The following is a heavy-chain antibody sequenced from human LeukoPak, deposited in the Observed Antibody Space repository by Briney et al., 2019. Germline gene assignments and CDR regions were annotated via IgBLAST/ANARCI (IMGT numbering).Heavy chain of an antibody. V-gene: IGHV1-18*01. CDR1: GYTFTSYG. D-gene: IGHD4-17*01. Sequence: ASVKVSCKASGYTFTSYGISWVRQAPGQGLEWMGWISAYNGNTNYAQKLQGRVTMTTDTSTSTAYMELRSLRSDDTAVYYCARRNVKFSDYGRMDYWGQGTLVTVSS. J-gene: IGHJ4*02. CDR2: ISAYNGNT. CDR3: ARRNVKFSDYGRMDY.